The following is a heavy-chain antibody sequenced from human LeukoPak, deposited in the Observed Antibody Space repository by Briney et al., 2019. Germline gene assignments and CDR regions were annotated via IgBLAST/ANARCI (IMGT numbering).Heavy chain of an antibody. Sequence: SETLSLTCTVSGGSISSYYWSWIRQPPGKGLEWIGEIDHSGSTNYNSSLKSRVTISVDTSKNQFSLKLSSVTAADTAVYHCASLLRDAFDIWGQGTMVTVSS. J-gene: IGHJ3*02. V-gene: IGHV4-34*01. CDR1: GGSISSYY. CDR3: ASLLRDAFDI. D-gene: IGHD1-26*01. CDR2: IDHSGST.